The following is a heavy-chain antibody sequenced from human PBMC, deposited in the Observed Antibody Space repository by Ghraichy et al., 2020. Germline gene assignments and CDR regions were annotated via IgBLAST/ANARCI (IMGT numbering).Heavy chain of an antibody. CDR1: GFTFSSYW. J-gene: IGHJ6*02. V-gene: IGHV3-74*01. D-gene: IGHD2-2*02. CDR3: ARVGPGYCSSTSCYNYYYYGMDV. Sequence: GGSLRLSCAASGFTFSSYWMHWVRQAPGKGLVWVSRINSDGSSTSYADSVKGRFTISRDNAKNTLYLQMNSLRAEDTAVYYCARVGPGYCSSTSCYNYYYYGMDVWGQGTTVTVSS. CDR2: INSDGSST.